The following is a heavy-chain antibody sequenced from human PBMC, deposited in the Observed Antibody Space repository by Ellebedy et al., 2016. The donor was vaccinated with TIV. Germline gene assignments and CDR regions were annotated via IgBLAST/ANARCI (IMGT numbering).Heavy chain of an antibody. V-gene: IGHV3-74*01. Sequence: PGGSLRLSCTASGFTFSYYWMHWVRQAPGKGLVWVSRIDSDGRDTRYADSVKGRFTSSRDNAKNTIYLQMNSLRADDTAVYYCGRAYSPAYYGSWSSNNNYFYYGMDVWGQGTTVTVSS. CDR2: IDSDGRDT. CDR1: GFTFSYYW. J-gene: IGHJ6*01. D-gene: IGHD3-10*01. CDR3: GRAYSPAYYGSWSSNNNYFYYGMDV.